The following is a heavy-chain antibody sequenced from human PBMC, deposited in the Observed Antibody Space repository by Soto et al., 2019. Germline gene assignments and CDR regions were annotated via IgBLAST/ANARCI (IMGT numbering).Heavy chain of an antibody. CDR1: GFTFSSYA. Sequence: SGGSLRLSCAASGFTFSSYAMSWVRQAPGKGLEWVSAISGSGGSTYYADSVKGRFTISRDNSKNTLYLQMNSLRAEDTAVYYCAKDYGDYVGYFDYWGQGTLVTVSS. V-gene: IGHV3-23*01. CDR3: AKDYGDYVGYFDY. CDR2: ISGSGGST. D-gene: IGHD4-17*01. J-gene: IGHJ4*02.